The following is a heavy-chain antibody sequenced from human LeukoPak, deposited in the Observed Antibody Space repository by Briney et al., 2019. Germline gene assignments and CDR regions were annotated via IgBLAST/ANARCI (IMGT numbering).Heavy chain of an antibody. Sequence: GGSLRLSCAASGFSLSTYAMSWVRQARGKGPEWVSAISGAGGRTYYADSVKGRFTISRDNSKKTLYLQMDSLRAEDTAVYYCAKDRADNGDRLRFDPWGQGTLVTVSS. CDR3: AKDRADNGDRLRFDP. CDR1: GFSLSTYA. D-gene: IGHD4-17*01. CDR2: ISGAGGRT. J-gene: IGHJ5*02. V-gene: IGHV3-23*01.